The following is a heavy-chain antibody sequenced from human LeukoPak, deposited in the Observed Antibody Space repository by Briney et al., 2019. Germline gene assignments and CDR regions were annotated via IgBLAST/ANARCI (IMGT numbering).Heavy chain of an antibody. D-gene: IGHD1-26*01. CDR2: TYYRSKWYN. V-gene: IGHV6-1*01. Sequence: SQTLSLTCAISGDSVSSNSAAWNWIRQSPSRGLEWLGRTYYRSKWYNDYAVSVKSRITINPDTSRNQFSLQLNSVTPEDTAVYYCASKLGATESDAFDIWGQGTMVTVSS. J-gene: IGHJ3*02. CDR1: GDSVSSNSAA. CDR3: ASKLGATESDAFDI.